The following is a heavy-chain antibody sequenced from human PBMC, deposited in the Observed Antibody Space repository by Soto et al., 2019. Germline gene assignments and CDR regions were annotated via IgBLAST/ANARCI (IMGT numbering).Heavy chain of an antibody. Sequence: GGSLRLSCAASGFTFSSYSMNWVRQAPGKGLEWISFIRTRSSGVYYADSVRGRFTISRDNSQNTLYLQMHSLRAEDTSLYYCGAGQFFSDYWGQGTLVTVSS. J-gene: IGHJ4*02. D-gene: IGHD6-19*01. CDR3: GAGQFFSDY. CDR2: IRTRSSGV. V-gene: IGHV3-48*01. CDR1: GFTFSSYS.